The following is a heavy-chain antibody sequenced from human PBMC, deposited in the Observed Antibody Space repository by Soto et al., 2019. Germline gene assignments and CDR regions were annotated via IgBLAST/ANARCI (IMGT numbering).Heavy chain of an antibody. CDR3: ARRVTRPERFDY. D-gene: IGHD4-4*01. J-gene: IGHJ4*02. CDR2: IYYSGNT. V-gene: IGHV4-39*01. CDR1: GGSISRTTDY. Sequence: PSETLSLTCIVSGGSISRTTDYWGWVRQPPGKGLEWIGNIYYSGNTFYNPSLQSRVTISVDTSKNQFSLKLTSATAADTAVYYCARRVTRPERFDYWGQGALVTVSS.